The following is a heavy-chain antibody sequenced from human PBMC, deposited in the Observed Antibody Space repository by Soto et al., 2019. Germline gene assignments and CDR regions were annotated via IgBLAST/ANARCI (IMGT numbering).Heavy chain of an antibody. D-gene: IGHD2-15*01. CDR3: ARAFVVAATYYYGMYV. V-gene: IGHV3-53*01. CDR1: GFTVSSNY. J-gene: IGHJ6*02. CDR2: IYSGGST. Sequence: GGSLRLSCAASGFTVSSNYMSWVRQAPGKGLEWVSVIYSGGSTYYADSVKGRFTISRDNSKNTLYLQMNSLRAEDTAVYYCARAFVVAATYYYGMYVWGQGTTVTVSS.